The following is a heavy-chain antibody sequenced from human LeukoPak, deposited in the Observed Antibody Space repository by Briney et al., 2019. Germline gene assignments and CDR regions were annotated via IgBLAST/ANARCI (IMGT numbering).Heavy chain of an antibody. J-gene: IGHJ4*02. D-gene: IGHD3-10*01. CDR1: SGAISNCY. Sequence: SETLSLTCTVSSGAISNCYWSWIRQPSGKGLEWIGYIAYSGSTNYNPSLKSRVSMSVHTSKNQFSLKLSSVTAADTAVYYCARERRSGTYYYFDYWGQGILVTVSS. CDR3: ARERRSGTYYYFDY. V-gene: IGHV4-59*01. CDR2: IAYSGST.